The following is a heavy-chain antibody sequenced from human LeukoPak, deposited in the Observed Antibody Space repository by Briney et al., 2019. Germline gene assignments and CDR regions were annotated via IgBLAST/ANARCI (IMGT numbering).Heavy chain of an antibody. V-gene: IGHV3-23*01. CDR1: GFTFSSYA. CDR3: ANAYDTSGYHLEN. D-gene: IGHD3-22*01. Sequence: GGSLRLSCAASGFTFSSYALTWVRQAPGKGLEWVSTISDSGHRTYYSDSAKGRLTISRDNSKKTVYLQMNNLTADDTAVYYCANAYDTSGYHLENWGQGTLVTVSS. CDR2: ISDSGHRT. J-gene: IGHJ4*02.